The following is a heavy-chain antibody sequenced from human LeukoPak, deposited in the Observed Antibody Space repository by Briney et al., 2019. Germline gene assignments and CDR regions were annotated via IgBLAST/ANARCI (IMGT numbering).Heavy chain of an antibody. CDR1: GYTLTELS. Sequence: ASVKVSCKVSGYTLTELSMHWVRQAPGKGLEWMGGFDPEDGETIYAQKFQGRVTMTEDTSTDTAYMELSSLRSEDTAVYYCATKLSAMVQGVIISNWFDPWGQGTLVTVSS. CDR3: ATKLSAMVQGVIISNWFDP. D-gene: IGHD3-10*01. CDR2: FDPEDGET. J-gene: IGHJ5*02. V-gene: IGHV1-24*01.